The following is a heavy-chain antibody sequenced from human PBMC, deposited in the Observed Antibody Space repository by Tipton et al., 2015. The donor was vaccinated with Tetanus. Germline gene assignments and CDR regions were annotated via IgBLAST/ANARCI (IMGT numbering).Heavy chain of an antibody. CDR3: ARWETVTTKIHY. D-gene: IGHD4-17*01. CDR2: IYESGDT. V-gene: IGHV4-39*01. J-gene: IGHJ4*02. Sequence: TLSLTCTVSGGSIRGGTFYWGWIRQPPGKGLEWIGSIYESGDTYYIPSLKSRVTISVDTSKNQFSLNLNSMAAADTGVYYCARWETVTTKIHYWGQGTLVTVSS. CDR1: GGSIRGGTFY.